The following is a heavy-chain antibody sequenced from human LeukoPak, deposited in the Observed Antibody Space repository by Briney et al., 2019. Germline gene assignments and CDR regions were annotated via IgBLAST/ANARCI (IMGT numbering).Heavy chain of an antibody. V-gene: IGHV4-59*08. CDR3: ARQEEGSSSWYMGGAWFDP. D-gene: IGHD6-13*01. CDR1: GGSISSYY. CDR2: IYYSGST. J-gene: IGHJ5*02. Sequence: SETLSLTCTVSGGSISSYYWSWIRQPPGKGLEWIGYIYYSGSTNYNPSLKSRVTISVDTSKNQFSLKPSSVTAADTAVYYCARQEEGSSSWYMGGAWFDPWGQGTLVTVSS.